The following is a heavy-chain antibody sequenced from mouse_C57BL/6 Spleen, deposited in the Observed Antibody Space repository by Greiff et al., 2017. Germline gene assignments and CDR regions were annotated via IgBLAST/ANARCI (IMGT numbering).Heavy chain of an antibody. Sequence: VQLQQPGAELVMPGASVKLSCKASGYTFTSYWMHWVKQRPGQGLEWIGEIDPSDSYTNYNQKFKGQSTLTVDKSSSTAYMQLSSLTSEDSAVYYCARSGYYGSSSYWYFDVWGTGTTVTVSS. J-gene: IGHJ1*03. CDR2: IDPSDSYT. D-gene: IGHD1-1*01. V-gene: IGHV1-69*01. CDR1: GYTFTSYW. CDR3: ARSGYYGSSSYWYFDV.